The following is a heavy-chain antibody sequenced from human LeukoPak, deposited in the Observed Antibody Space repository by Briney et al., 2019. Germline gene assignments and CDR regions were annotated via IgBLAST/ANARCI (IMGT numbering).Heavy chain of an antibody. Sequence: EASVKVSCKASGYTFTGHYMHWVRQARGQGLEWMGWIDPSSGGTNHAQRFQGSVTMTRDTSISTVYMELSRLTSADTAVYYCARWRGYSSGWSGPFDDWGQGSLVTVSP. J-gene: IGHJ4*02. D-gene: IGHD6-19*01. CDR2: IDPSSGGT. V-gene: IGHV1-2*02. CDR3: ARWRGYSSGWSGPFDD. CDR1: GYTFTGHY.